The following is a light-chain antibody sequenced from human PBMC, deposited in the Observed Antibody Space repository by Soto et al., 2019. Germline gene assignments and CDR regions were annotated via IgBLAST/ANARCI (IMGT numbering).Light chain of an antibody. CDR1: QTLSSSF. J-gene: IGKJ1*01. V-gene: IGKV3D-20*02. CDR3: QQYNNWPWT. CDR2: DTS. Sequence: EIVLTQSPGTLSLSPGERATLSCRTSQTLSSSFLAWYQQTPGQAPRLLIYDTSTRAIDIPDRFSGSGSGTDFTLTISRLEPEDFAVYFCQQYNNWPWTFGQGTKVEIK.